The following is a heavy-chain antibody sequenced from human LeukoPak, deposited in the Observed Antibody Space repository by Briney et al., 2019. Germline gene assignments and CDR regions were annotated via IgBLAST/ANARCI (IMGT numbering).Heavy chain of an antibody. CDR2: VFGSDGST. CDR1: GFTFSSFA. V-gene: IGHV3-23*01. J-gene: IGHJ4*02. D-gene: IGHD6-13*01. CDR3: AKRGSSSWHFDY. Sequence: GGSLRLSCAASGFTFSSFAMTWVRQAPGKGLELVSAVFGSDGSTYYADSVKGRFTISRDISKNTLYLQLNSLGAEDTAVYYCAKRGSSSWHFDYWGLGTLVTVSS.